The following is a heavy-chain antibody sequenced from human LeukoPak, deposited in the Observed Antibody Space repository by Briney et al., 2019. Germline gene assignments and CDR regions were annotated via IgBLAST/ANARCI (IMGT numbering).Heavy chain of an antibody. Sequence: GGSLRLSCAASGFTFDDYAMHWVRQAPGKGLEWVSGISWNSGSIGYADSVKGRFTISRDNAKNSLYLQMNSLRAEDTALYYCAKDMKTGITIFGAGFDYWGQGTLVTVSS. CDR3: AKDMKTGITIFGAGFDY. CDR1: GFTFDDYA. CDR2: ISWNSGSI. V-gene: IGHV3-9*01. J-gene: IGHJ4*02. D-gene: IGHD3-3*01.